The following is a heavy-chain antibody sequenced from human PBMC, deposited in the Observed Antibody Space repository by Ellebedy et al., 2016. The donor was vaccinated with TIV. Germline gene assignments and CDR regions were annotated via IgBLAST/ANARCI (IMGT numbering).Heavy chain of an antibody. Sequence: GESLKISCAASGFTVSSNYMSWVRQAPGKGLEWVAVIYSGGSTYYADSVKGRFTISRDNSKNTLYLQMNSLRAEDTAVYYCAKKRTYSSGYNFDYWGQGTLVTVSS. D-gene: IGHD3-22*01. CDR3: AKKRTYSSGYNFDY. J-gene: IGHJ4*02. V-gene: IGHV3-53*01. CDR2: IYSGGST. CDR1: GFTVSSNY.